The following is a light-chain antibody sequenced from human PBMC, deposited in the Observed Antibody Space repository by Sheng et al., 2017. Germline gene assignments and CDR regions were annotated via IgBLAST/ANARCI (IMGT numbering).Light chain of an antibody. J-gene: IGKJ3*01. Sequence: IQMTQSPSSVSASVGDRVTITCRASQDISAWVAWYHHPPGKVPKLLISDASTLQGGVPSRFGGSGSGTDFSLTINSLLPEDVGTYYCQHTETFPWTFG. CDR2: DAS. V-gene: IGKV1-12*02. CDR3: QHTETFPWT. CDR1: QDISAW.